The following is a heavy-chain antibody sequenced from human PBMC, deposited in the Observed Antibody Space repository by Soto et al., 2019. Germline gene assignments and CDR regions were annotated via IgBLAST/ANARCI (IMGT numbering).Heavy chain of an antibody. CDR3: ARDGYNSYYFDF. J-gene: IGHJ4*02. V-gene: IGHV4-59*01. D-gene: IGHD5-12*01. CDR1: GASLDDFY. CDR2: ISDSGSA. Sequence: ETLSLTCTVSGASLDDFYWSWVRQPPGKAPEWIAYISDSGSANYNPSLRSRVIISVDTSNNQFSLKLTSVTAADTAVYYCARDGYNSYYFDFWGQGTLVTAPQ.